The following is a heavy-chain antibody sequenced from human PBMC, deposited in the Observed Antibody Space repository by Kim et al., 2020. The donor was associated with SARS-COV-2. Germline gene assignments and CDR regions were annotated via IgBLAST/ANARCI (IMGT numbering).Heavy chain of an antibody. CDR1: GDSVSSNSAA. D-gene: IGHD6-19*01. CDR3: ARVPGYSSGPSKNWFDP. J-gene: IGHJ5*02. Sequence: SQTLSLTCAISGDSVSSNSAAWNWIRQSPSRGLEWLGRTYYRSKWYNDYAVSVKSRITINPDTSKNQFSLQLNSVTPEDTAVYYCARVPGYSSGPSKNWFDPGGQGTLVTVSA. V-gene: IGHV6-1*01. CDR2: TYYRSKWYN.